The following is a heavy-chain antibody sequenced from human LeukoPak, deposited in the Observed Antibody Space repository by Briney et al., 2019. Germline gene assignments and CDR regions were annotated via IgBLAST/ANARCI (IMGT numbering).Heavy chain of an antibody. D-gene: IGHD4-17*01. CDR1: GFTFSSYW. J-gene: IGHJ4*02. V-gene: IGHV3-74*01. CDR2: INSDGSST. CDR3: ARDSYGDYVSTPGFYY. Sequence: GGSLRLSCAASGFTFSSYWMHWVRQAPGKGLVWVSRINSDGSSTSYADSVKGRFTMSRDNAKNTLYLQMNSLRAEDTAVYYCARDSYGDYVSTPGFYYRGQGTLVTVSS.